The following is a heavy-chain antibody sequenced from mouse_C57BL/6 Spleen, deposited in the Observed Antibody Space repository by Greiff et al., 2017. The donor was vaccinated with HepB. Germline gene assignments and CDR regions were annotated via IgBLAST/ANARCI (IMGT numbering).Heavy chain of an antibody. CDR1: GFTFSDYY. CDR2: INYDGSST. D-gene: IGHD2-3*01. Sequence: EVMLVESEGGLVQPGSSMKLSCTASGFTFSDYYMAWVRQVPEKGLEWVANINYDGSSTYYLDSLKSRFIISRDNAKNILYLQMSSLKSEGTATYYCAREGYDGYLGYFDVWGTGTTVTVSS. V-gene: IGHV5-16*01. CDR3: AREGYDGYLGYFDV. J-gene: IGHJ1*03.